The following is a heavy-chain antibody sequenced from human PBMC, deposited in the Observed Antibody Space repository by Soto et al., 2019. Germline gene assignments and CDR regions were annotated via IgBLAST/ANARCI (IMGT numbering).Heavy chain of an antibody. J-gene: IGHJ5*02. CDR2: VYSETTT. CDR3: ARGRRQQLVRSQYNWFDP. V-gene: IGHV3-66*01. Sequence: GGSLRLSCAASGFTVRSNYMSWVRQAPGKGLEWVSVVYSETTTYYADSVKGRFTISRDISQNTLDLQMNSLRPEDTAVYYCARGRRQQLVRSQYNWFDPWGQGTLVTVSS. CDR1: GFTVRSNY. D-gene: IGHD6-13*01.